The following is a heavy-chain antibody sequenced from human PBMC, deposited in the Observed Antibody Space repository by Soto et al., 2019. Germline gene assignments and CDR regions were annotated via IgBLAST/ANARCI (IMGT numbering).Heavy chain of an antibody. CDR3: ARGGVLLWFGELSSDAFDI. CDR1: GYTFTSYG. J-gene: IGHJ3*02. D-gene: IGHD3-10*01. V-gene: IGHV1-18*01. CDR2: ISAYNGNT. Sequence: QVQLVQSGAEVKKPGASVKVSCKASGYTFTSYGISWVRQAPGQGLEWMGWISAYNGNTNYAQKLQGRVTMTTDTSTRTAYMELRSLRSEDTAVYYCARGGVLLWFGELSSDAFDIWGQGTMVTVSS.